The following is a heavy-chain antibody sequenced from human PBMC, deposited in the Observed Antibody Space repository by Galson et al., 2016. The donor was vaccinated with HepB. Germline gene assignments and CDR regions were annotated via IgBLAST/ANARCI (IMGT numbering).Heavy chain of an antibody. CDR3: VKGSISWYGGGIDV. Sequence: SLRLSCAVSGFTFEDYAMHWVRQTPGKGLEWVSTISWNNKSIAYADFVKGRFAISRDNAKNSLSLQMNSVTTEDTAMYFCVKGSISWYGGGIDVWGQGTTVTVAS. CDR1: GFTFEDYA. D-gene: IGHD6-13*01. J-gene: IGHJ6*02. CDR2: ISWNNKSI. V-gene: IGHV3-9*01.